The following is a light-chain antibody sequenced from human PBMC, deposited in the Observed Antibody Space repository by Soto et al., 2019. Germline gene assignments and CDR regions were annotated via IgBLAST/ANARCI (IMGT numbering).Light chain of an antibody. J-gene: IGKJ1*01. CDR3: QHSYNAPWT. CDR1: QSIRSY. V-gene: IGKV1-39*01. Sequence: DIQMTQSPSSLSASVGDRVTITCRASQSIRSYLNWYQQKPGKAPKLLISRASSLHSGVPSRFSGSGSGTDFTLTISSLQPEDFAAYYCQHSYNAPWTFGQGTKVDLK. CDR2: RAS.